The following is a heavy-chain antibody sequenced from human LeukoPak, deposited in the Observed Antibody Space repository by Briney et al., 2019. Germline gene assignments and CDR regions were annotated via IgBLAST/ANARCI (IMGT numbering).Heavy chain of an antibody. D-gene: IGHD1-26*01. CDR1: GFTFSSYS. Sequence: GGSLRLSCAASGFTFSSYSMNCVRQAPGKRLEWVSSISSSSSYIYYADSVKGRFTISRDNAKNSLYLQMNSLRAEDTAVYYCARGRGSYSAFDIWGQGTMVTVSS. CDR3: ARGRGSYSAFDI. J-gene: IGHJ3*02. CDR2: ISSSSSYI. V-gene: IGHV3-21*01.